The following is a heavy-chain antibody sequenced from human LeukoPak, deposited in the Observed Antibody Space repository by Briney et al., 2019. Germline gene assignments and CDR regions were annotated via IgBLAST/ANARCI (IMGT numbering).Heavy chain of an antibody. CDR3: ARAHDIVVVVAAATDAFDI. CDR1: GFTFSSYS. J-gene: IGHJ3*02. Sequence: GGSLRLSCAASGFTFSSYSMNWVRQAPGKGLEWVAVIPYDGSNKYYADSVKGRFTISRDNSKNTLYLQMNSLRAEDTAVYYCARAHDIVVVVAAATDAFDIWGQGTMVTVSS. CDR2: IPYDGSNK. D-gene: IGHD2-15*01. V-gene: IGHV3-30*03.